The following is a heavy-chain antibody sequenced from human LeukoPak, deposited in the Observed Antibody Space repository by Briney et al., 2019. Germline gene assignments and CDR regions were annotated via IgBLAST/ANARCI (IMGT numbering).Heavy chain of an antibody. CDR3: AKDIGSAAAAGWFDP. CDR1: GFTFSSYS. CDR2: ISSSSSYI. Sequence: PGGSLRLSCAASGFTFSSYSMNWVRQAPGKGLEWVSSISSSSSYIYYADSVKGRFTISRDNAKNSLYLQMNSLRAEDTALYYCAKDIGSAAAAGWFDPWGQGTLVTVSS. D-gene: IGHD6-13*01. V-gene: IGHV3-21*04. J-gene: IGHJ5*02.